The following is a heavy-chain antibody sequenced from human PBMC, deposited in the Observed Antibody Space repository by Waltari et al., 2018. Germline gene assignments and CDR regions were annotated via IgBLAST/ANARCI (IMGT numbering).Heavy chain of an antibody. V-gene: IGHV4-38-2*01. CDR2: IYHSGST. J-gene: IGHJ4*02. Sequence: QVQLQESGPGLVKPSETLSLTCAVSGYSISSGYYWGWIRQPPGKGLEWIGIIYHSGSTCNNPSLKSRVTISIDTSKTQFYLKLSSVTAADTAVYYCARHRGTNWCIAVAGYYFDYWGQGTLVTVSS. CDR3: ARHRGTNWCIAVAGYYFDY. CDR1: GYSISSGYY. D-gene: IGHD6-19*01.